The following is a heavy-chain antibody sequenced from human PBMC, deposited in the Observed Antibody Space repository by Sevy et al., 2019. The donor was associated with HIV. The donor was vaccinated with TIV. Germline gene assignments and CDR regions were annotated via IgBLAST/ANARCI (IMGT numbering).Heavy chain of an antibody. CDR1: GDSFSSYF. V-gene: IGHV4-4*07. CDR2: INTIGSP. D-gene: IGHD7-27*01. Sequence: SETLSLTCTVSGDSFSSYFWAWIRQPAGKGLEWIGRINTIGSPNYNPSLKSRVTMSVDTSKSQFSLKVTSLTAADTAIYFCARSNWVTATNGFSKSYYFDYWGQGSLVTVSS. J-gene: IGHJ4*02. CDR3: ARSNWVTATNGFSKSYYFDY.